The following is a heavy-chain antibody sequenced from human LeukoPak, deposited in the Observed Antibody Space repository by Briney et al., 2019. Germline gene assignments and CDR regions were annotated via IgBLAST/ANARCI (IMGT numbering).Heavy chain of an antibody. V-gene: IGHV4-59*01. CDR2: IYYSGST. CDR1: GGSISSYY. Sequence: PSETLSLTCTVSGGSISSYYWSWIRQPPGKGLEWIGYIYYSGSTNYNPSPKSRVTISVDASKNQFSLRLSSVTAADTAVYYCARDRDYYDSSGYYHGDWFDPWGQGTLVTVSS. CDR3: ARDRDYYDSSGYYHGDWFDP. D-gene: IGHD3-22*01. J-gene: IGHJ5*02.